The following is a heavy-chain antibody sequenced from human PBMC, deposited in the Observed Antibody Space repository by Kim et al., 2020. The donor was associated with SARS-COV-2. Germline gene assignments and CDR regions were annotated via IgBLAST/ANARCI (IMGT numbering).Heavy chain of an antibody. V-gene: IGHV4-4*02. Sequence: LKSRVTISVDKSKNQFSLKLSSVTAADTAVYYCARVSPHGILTGYYEFDYWGQGTLVTVSS. J-gene: IGHJ4*02. D-gene: IGHD3-9*01. CDR3: ARVSPHGILTGYYEFDY.